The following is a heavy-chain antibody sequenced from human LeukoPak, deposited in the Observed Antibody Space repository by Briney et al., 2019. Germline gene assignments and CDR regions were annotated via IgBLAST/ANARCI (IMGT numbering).Heavy chain of an antibody. V-gene: IGHV1-2*02. CDR1: GYTFTGYY. J-gene: IGHJ6*03. CDR2: MNPNSGGT. Sequence: GASVKVSCKASGYTFTGYYMHWGRQPPGQGLELMGWMNPNSGGTNYAQKFQGRVTMTRDKSISTASMELSRLRSDDAAVYYCARVLVVPAAELLYYYYYMDVWGKGTTVTVSS. CDR3: ARVLVVPAAELLYYYYYMDV. D-gene: IGHD2-2*01.